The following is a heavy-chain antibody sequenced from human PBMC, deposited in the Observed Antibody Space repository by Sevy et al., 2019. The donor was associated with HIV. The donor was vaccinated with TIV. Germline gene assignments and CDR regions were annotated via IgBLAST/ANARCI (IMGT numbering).Heavy chain of an antibody. CDR1: GGSISSYY. Sequence: SETLSLTCTVSGGSISSYYWSWIRQPPGKGLEWIGYIYYSGSTNYNPSLKSRVTISVDTSKNQFSLKLSSVTAADTAVYYCSRGLIYDFWSGYYRYYYYGMDVWGQGTTVTVSS. J-gene: IGHJ6*02. D-gene: IGHD3-3*01. CDR2: IYYSGST. CDR3: SRGLIYDFWSGYYRYYYYGMDV. V-gene: IGHV4-59*01.